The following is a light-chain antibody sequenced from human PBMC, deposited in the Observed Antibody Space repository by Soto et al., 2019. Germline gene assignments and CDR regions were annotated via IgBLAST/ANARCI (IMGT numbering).Light chain of an antibody. CDR3: QQYGWSQALT. Sequence: VMTQSPTTLSVSPGERATLSCRASHSVGSNLAWYQQNPGQAPRLLIYGASTRATGVPARFSGSGSETQFTITISSLQSEDFAIYYCQQYGWSQALTFGGGTKVEIK. V-gene: IGKV3-15*01. J-gene: IGKJ4*01. CDR2: GAS. CDR1: HSVGSN.